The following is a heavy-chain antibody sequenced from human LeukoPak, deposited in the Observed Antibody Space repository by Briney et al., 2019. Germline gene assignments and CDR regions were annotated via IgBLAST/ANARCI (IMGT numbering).Heavy chain of an antibody. CDR3: ARDDTAAAGSP. J-gene: IGHJ5*02. V-gene: IGHV1-46*01. Sequence: ASVKVSCKASGYTFTSSYITWFRQCTGQGLERMGMINPSGGSTSYAQKFQGRVTVTRDRSTSTVYMELSSLRSEDTAVYYCARDDTAAAGSPWGQGTLVTVPS. CDR1: GYTFTSSY. CDR2: INPSGGST. D-gene: IGHD6-13*01.